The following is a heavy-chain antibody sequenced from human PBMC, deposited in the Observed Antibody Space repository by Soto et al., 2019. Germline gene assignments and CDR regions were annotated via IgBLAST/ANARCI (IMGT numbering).Heavy chain of an antibody. CDR2: IYYSGST. J-gene: IGHJ1*01. CDR3: AREVGYGSGSYEV. CDR1: GGSISSGDYY. D-gene: IGHD3-10*01. V-gene: IGHV4-30-4*01. Sequence: SETLSLTCTVSGGSISSGDYYWSWVRQPPGKGLEWIGYIYYSGSTYYNPSLKSRVTISVDTSKNQFSLKLSSVTAADTAVYYCAREVGYGSGSYEVWGQGTLVTVSS.